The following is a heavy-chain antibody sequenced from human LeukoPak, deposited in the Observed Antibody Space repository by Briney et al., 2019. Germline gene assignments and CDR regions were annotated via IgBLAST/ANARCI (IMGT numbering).Heavy chain of an antibody. CDR2: ISSSSSYI. V-gene: IGHV3-21*01. Sequence: PGGSLRLSCAASGFTFSRYSMNWVRQAPGKGLEWVSSISSSSSYIYYADSVKGRFTISRDNAKNSLYLQMNSLRAEDTAVYYCARLFMIGAFDIWGQGTMVTVSS. J-gene: IGHJ3*02. D-gene: IGHD3-22*01. CDR3: ARLFMIGAFDI. CDR1: GFTFSRYS.